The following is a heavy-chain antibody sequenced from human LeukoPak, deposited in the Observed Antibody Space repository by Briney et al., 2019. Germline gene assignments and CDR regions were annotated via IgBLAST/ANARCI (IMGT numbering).Heavy chain of an antibody. Sequence: SETLSLTCTVSGGSISSGGYYWSWIRQHPGKGLEWIGYIYYSGSTYYNPSLKSRVTISVDTSKNQFSLKLSSVTAADTAVYYCARRQPYSTNFDYWGQGTLVTVSS. CDR3: ARRQPYSTNFDY. CDR2: IYYSGST. CDR1: GGSISSGGYY. J-gene: IGHJ4*02. V-gene: IGHV4-31*03. D-gene: IGHD4-11*01.